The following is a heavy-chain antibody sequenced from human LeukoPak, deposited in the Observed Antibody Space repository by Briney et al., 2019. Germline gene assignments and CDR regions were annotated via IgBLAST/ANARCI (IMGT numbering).Heavy chain of an antibody. CDR2: IYHSGST. CDR1: GGSISSSNW. V-gene: IGHV4-4*02. D-gene: IGHD2-15*01. J-gene: IGHJ3*02. Sequence: SGTLSLTCAVSGGSISSSNWWSWVRQPPGKGLEWIGEIYHSGSTNYNPSLKSRVTISVDKSKNQFSLKLSSVTAADTAVYYCAIYCSGGSCPDAFDIWGQGTMVTVSS. CDR3: AIYCSGGSCPDAFDI.